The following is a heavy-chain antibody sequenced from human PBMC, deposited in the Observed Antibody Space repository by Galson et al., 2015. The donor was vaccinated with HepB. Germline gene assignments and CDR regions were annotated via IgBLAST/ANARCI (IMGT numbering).Heavy chain of an antibody. CDR3: ARLPVSDWLGYAFDI. J-gene: IGHJ3*02. CDR1: GYSFTSYW. CDR2: IYPGDSDT. Sequence: QSGAEVKKPGESLKISCKGSGYSFTSYWIGWVRQMPGKGLEWMGIIYPGDSDTRYSPSFQGQVTISADKSISTAYLQWSSLKASDTAMYYCARLPVSDWLGYAFDIWGQGTMVTVSS. D-gene: IGHD2-21*01. V-gene: IGHV5-51*03.